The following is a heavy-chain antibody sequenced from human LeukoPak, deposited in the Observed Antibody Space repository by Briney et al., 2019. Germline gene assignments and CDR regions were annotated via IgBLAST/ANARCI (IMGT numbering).Heavy chain of an antibody. D-gene: IGHD6-13*01. V-gene: IGHV1-18*01. CDR2: ISAYNGNT. J-gene: IGHJ4*02. Sequence: GASVKVACKASGYTFTSYGISWVRQAPGQGLAWMGGISAYNGNTNYAQKLQRRVTMTTDTSTRTGYTELRSLRSDYTAVYYRARDMKAGPAPFDYWGQGTLFTVSS. CDR3: ARDMKAGPAPFDY. CDR1: GYTFTSYG.